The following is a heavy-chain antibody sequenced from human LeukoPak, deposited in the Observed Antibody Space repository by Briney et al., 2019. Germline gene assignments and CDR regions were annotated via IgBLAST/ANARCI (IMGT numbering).Heavy chain of an antibody. V-gene: IGHV4-34*01. Sequence: SETLSLTCAVYGGSFSGYYWSWIRQPPGKGLEWIGEINHSGSTNYNPSLKSRVTVSVDTSKNQFSLKLSSVTAADTAVYYCARGQDGYNSYYYYYMDVWGKGTTVTVFS. J-gene: IGHJ6*03. CDR3: ARGQDGYNSYYYYYMDV. CDR1: GGSFSGYY. D-gene: IGHD5-24*01. CDR2: INHSGST.